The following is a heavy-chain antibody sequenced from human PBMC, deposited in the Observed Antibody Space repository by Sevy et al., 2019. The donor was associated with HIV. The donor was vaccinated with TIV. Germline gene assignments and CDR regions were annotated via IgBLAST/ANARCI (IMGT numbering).Heavy chain of an antibody. V-gene: IGHV3-21*01. CDR1: GFTFSSYS. CDR2: ISSSSYI. J-gene: IGHJ6*02. D-gene: IGHD2-8*01. Sequence: GGSLRLSCAASGFTFSSYSMNWVRQAPGKGLEWVSSISSSSYIYYADSVKGRFTISRDNAKNSLYLQMNSLRAEDTAVYYCARDGFYCTNGVCYISYYYYGMDVWGQGTTVTVSS. CDR3: ARDGFYCTNGVCYISYYYYGMDV.